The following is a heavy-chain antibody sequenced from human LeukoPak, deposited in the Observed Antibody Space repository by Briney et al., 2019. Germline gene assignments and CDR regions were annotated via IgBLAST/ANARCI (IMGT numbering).Heavy chain of an antibody. CDR2: IIPILGIV. CDR1: GGTFSSYG. Sequence: SVNVSCKASGGTFSSYGISWVRQAPEQGLEWMGRIIPILGIVKNAQKFQGRVTITADKSASTAYMDLSSLKSEDTAVYYCARDSGYFGSGSYRFDPWGQGALVTVSS. V-gene: IGHV1-69*04. CDR3: ARDSGYFGSGSYRFDP. J-gene: IGHJ5*02. D-gene: IGHD3-10*01.